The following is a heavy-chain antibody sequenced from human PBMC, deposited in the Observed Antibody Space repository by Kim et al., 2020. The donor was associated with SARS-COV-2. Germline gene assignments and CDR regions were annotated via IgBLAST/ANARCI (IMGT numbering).Heavy chain of an antibody. CDR2: TIPIFGSA. CDR1: GGTFSGYA. V-gene: IGHV1-69*13. Sequence: SVKVSCKASGGTFSGYAISWVRQAPGQGLEWMGGTIPIFGSAHYAEKFKGRVTIIADESTSTAYMDLSSLRSEDTAIYYCARGEVVGSWSAFEIWGQGTRVTVSS. CDR3: ARGEVVGSWSAFEI. J-gene: IGHJ3*02. D-gene: IGHD3-10*01.